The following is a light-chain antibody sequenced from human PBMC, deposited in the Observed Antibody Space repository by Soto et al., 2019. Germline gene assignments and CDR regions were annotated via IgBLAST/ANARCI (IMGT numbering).Light chain of an antibody. CDR1: QSVLHSPTNNNY. Sequence: DIVMTQSPDSLAVSLGERATINCKSSQSVLHSPTNNNYLAWYQKKPGQPPKLLIYWASTLESGVPDRFSGSGSGTDFTRTINSLQAEDAAVYYCHQYYSIPRTFGLGTKVEIK. CDR2: WAS. J-gene: IGKJ1*01. CDR3: HQYYSIPRT. V-gene: IGKV4-1*01.